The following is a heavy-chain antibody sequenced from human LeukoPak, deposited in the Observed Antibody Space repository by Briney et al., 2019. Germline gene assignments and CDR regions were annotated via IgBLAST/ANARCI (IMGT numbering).Heavy chain of an antibody. CDR3: ARVSPTVTTDAFDI. V-gene: IGHV4-38-2*02. D-gene: IGHD4-17*01. Sequence: ASETLSLTCTVSGYSISSGYYWGWVRRPPGKGLGWIGSIYHSGSTYYNPPLKSRVTISVDTSKNQFSLKLSSVTAAGTAVYYCARVSPTVTTDAFDIWGQGTMVTVSS. J-gene: IGHJ3*02. CDR2: IYHSGST. CDR1: GYSISSGYY.